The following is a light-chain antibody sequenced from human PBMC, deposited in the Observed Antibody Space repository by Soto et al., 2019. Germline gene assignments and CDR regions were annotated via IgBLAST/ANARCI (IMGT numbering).Light chain of an antibody. CDR1: QTIASRY. CDR2: RTF. Sequence: EIVLTQSPGTLSLSPGERATLSCRASQTIASRYLAWYQHQPGQAPRLLIYRTFARAPGIPDRFNGGGSGTDFTLTISRLEREDFAVYYSQQYDTSPPPFGQGTRLDI. V-gene: IGKV3-20*01. J-gene: IGKJ5*01. CDR3: QQYDTSPPP.